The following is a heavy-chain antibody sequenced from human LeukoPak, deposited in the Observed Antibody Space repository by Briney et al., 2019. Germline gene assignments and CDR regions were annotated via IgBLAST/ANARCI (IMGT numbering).Heavy chain of an antibody. CDR1: GYTLTELS. Sequence: ASVKVSCKVSGYTLTELSMHWVRQAPGKGLEWMGGFDPEDGETIYAQKFQGRVTMTEDTSTDTAYMELSRLRSDDTAVYYCARAQWLGPDAFDIWGQGTMVTVSS. V-gene: IGHV1-24*01. J-gene: IGHJ3*02. D-gene: IGHD6-19*01. CDR3: ARAQWLGPDAFDI. CDR2: FDPEDGET.